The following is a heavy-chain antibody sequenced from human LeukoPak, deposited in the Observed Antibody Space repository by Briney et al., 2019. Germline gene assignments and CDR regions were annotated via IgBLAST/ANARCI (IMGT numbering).Heavy chain of an antibody. CDR2: IIPIFGTA. J-gene: IGHJ4*02. V-gene: IGHV1-69*05. Sequence: SVRVSCKASGGTFSSYAISWVRQAPGQGLEWMGRIIPIFGTANCAQKFQGRVTITTDESTSTAYMELSSLRSEDTAVYYCARATWGGYCTNGVCYDYWGQGTLVTVSS. CDR1: GGTFSSYA. D-gene: IGHD2-8*01. CDR3: ARATWGGYCTNGVCYDY.